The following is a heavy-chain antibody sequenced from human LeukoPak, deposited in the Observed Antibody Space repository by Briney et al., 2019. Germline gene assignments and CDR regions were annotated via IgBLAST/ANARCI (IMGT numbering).Heavy chain of an antibody. CDR1: GFTFNKYA. CDR2: VSIGGGSR. Sequence: PGGSLTLSCAASGFTFNKYAMSWVRQAPEKGLEWVSNVSIGGGSREYAASEKRLFTFSRDNSQNTLYLQLNSVIVEDTAVYYCAKRSTYGDSTEDHWGQGTLVTVSS. D-gene: IGHD4-17*01. J-gene: IGHJ4*02. CDR3: AKRSTYGDSTEDH. V-gene: IGHV3-23*01.